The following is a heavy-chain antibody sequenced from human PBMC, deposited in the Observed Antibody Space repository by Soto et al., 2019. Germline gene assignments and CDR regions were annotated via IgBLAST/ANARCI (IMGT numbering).Heavy chain of an antibody. J-gene: IGHJ4*02. D-gene: IGHD3-3*01. CDR1: GGTFSSYA. V-gene: IGHV1-69*06. Sequence: ASLKVSCKASGGTFSSYAISWVRQAPGQGLEWMGGIIPIFGTANYAQKFQGRVTITADKSTSTAYMELSSLRSEDTAVYYCARDGVDESFDYWGQGTLVTVSS. CDR2: IIPIFGTA. CDR3: ARDGVDESFDY.